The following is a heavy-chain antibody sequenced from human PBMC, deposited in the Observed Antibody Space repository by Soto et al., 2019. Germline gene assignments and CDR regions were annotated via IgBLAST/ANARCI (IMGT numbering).Heavy chain of an antibody. V-gene: IGHV3-9*01. CDR3: AKGRSSMIVVVMDY. Sequence: PLRLSCVASGFNFDDSAMNWVRQVPGKGLEWVSGITWNSGHILYADSVKGRFTISRDNAKKSLYLELNSLRPEDTALYYCAKGRSSMIVVVMDYWGQGTPVTVSS. CDR2: ITWNSGHI. CDR1: GFNFDDSA. J-gene: IGHJ4*02. D-gene: IGHD3-22*01.